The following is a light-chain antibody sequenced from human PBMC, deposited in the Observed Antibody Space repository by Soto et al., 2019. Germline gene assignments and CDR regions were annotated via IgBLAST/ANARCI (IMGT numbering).Light chain of an antibody. J-gene: IGKJ5*01. CDR1: QSVSSN. CDR2: GAS. Sequence: EIVMTQSPATLSVSPGETATLSCRASQSVSSNLAWYQQKPGQAPRLLIYGASTRATGIPARFSGSGSATEFTLTISSLQSEDFAVYYCQQYNNWPSITFGQGTRLEIK. CDR3: QQYNNWPSIT. V-gene: IGKV3-15*01.